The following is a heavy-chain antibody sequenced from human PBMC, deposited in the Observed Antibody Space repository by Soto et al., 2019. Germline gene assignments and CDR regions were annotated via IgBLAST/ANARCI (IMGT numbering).Heavy chain of an antibody. J-gene: IGHJ6*02. CDR3: AKAKQGYYYGMDV. CDR1: GFTFSSYA. CDR2: ISGSGGST. V-gene: IGHV3-23*01. Sequence: EVQLLESGGGLVQPGGSLRLSCAASGFTFSSYAMSWVRQAPGKGLEWVSAISGSGGSTYYADSVKGRFTISRDNSKNTLYLQMNSLRAEVTAVYYCAKAKQGYYYGMDVWGQGTTVTVSS.